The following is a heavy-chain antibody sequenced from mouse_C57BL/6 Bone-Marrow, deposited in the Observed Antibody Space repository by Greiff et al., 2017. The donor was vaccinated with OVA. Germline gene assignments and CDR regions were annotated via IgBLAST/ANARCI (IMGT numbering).Heavy chain of an antibody. J-gene: IGHJ2*01. Sequence: VKLMESGAELVRPGASVKLSCKASGYTFTDYYINWVKQRPGQGLEWIARIYPGSGNTYYNEKFKGKATLTAEKSSSTAYMQLSSLTSEDSAVYCCARGGVLFDYWGQGTTLTVSS. CDR2: IYPGSGNT. V-gene: IGHV1-76*01. CDR3: ARGGVLFDY. CDR1: GYTFTDYY.